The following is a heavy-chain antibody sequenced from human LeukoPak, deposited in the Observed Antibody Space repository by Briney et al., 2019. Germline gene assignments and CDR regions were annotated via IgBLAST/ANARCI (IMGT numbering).Heavy chain of an antibody. D-gene: IGHD3-22*01. Sequence: GGSLRLSCTASGFTFSNFWMGWVRQAPGKGLEWVANIKQDETEKFYLGSVKGRFTISRDNAKNSLYLQMNSLRVEDTALYYCARGSTYYDSSGQVPFDYWGQGTLVTVSS. CDR1: GFTFSNFW. V-gene: IGHV3-7*03. CDR3: ARGSTYYDSSGQVPFDY. CDR2: IKQDETEK. J-gene: IGHJ4*02.